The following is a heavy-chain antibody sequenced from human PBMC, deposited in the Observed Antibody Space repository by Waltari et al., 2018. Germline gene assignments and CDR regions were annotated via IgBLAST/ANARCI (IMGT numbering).Heavy chain of an antibody. CDR1: GGSFSGYY. D-gene: IGHD5-12*01. J-gene: IGHJ6*03. Sequence: QVQLQQWGAGLLKPSETLSLTCAVYGGSFSGYYWSWIRQPPGKGLEWIGEINRSGSTNYNPSLKSRVTISVDTSKNQFSLKLSSVTAADTAVYYCARGHSGTYGGKKGGYYYYMDVWGKGTTVTVSS. CDR3: ARGHSGTYGGKKGGYYYYMDV. V-gene: IGHV4-34*01. CDR2: INRSGST.